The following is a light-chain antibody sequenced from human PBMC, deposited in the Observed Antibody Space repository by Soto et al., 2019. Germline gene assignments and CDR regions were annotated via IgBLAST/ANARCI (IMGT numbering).Light chain of an antibody. V-gene: IGKV3-20*01. CDR3: QQHCSSPYT. CDR1: QGVSSTD. J-gene: IGKJ2*01. CDR2: STS. Sequence: VLTQSPGTLALSPGERATLSCRASQGVSSTDLAWYQHKPGQAPRRLIYSTSSRAPGIPDRFSGSGSGTDFTLSISTLEPEDFAVYYCQQHCSSPYTFGQGTKVEIK.